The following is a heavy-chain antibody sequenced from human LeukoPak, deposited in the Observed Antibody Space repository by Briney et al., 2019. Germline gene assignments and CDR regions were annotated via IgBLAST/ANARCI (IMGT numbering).Heavy chain of an antibody. CDR2: IYSSGST. J-gene: IGHJ4*02. D-gene: IGHD1-14*01. Sequence: SETLSLTCTVSGVSISTYYWSWIRQPPGKGLEWLGYIYSSGSTYYNPSLKSRVTISVDTSKNQFSLKLSSVTAADTAVYYCASGGTTHAGVDQWGQGTLVTVSS. CDR3: ASGGTTHAGVDQ. CDR1: GVSISTYY. V-gene: IGHV4-59*01.